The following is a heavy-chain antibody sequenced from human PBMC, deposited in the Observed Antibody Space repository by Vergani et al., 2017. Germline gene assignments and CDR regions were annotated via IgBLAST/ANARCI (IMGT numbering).Heavy chain of an antibody. Sequence: EVQLVQSGAEVKKPGESLKISCQISGYSFTNYWIGWVRQMTGKGLEWMGIIHPADSDTRYSPSFQGQVAISVDKSISTAYLQRSGLRASDSAMYYCARLYGRDSSGSKYFDYWGQGTLVTVSS. CDR2: IHPADSDT. CDR1: GYSFTNYW. CDR3: ARLYGRDSSGSKYFDY. J-gene: IGHJ4*02. D-gene: IGHD3-22*01. V-gene: IGHV5-51*01.